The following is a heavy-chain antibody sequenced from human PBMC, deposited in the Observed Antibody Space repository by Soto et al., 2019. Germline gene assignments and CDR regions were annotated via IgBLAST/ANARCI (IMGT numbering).Heavy chain of an antibody. CDR3: ARGHKLALAI. D-gene: IGHD1-7*01. CDR2: ISGSGGST. Sequence: RLSCAASGFTFTSYAMSWVRQAPGKGLEWVSAISGSGGSTYYADSVKGRLTISRDNSKNTVYLQMNSLRVEDTAIYYCARGHKLALAIWGQGTMVTVSS. J-gene: IGHJ3*02. V-gene: IGHV3-23*01. CDR1: GFTFTSYA.